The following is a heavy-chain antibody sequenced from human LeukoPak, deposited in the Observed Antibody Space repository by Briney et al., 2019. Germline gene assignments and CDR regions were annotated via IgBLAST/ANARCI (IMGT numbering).Heavy chain of an antibody. V-gene: IGHV3-30*02. J-gene: IGHJ4*02. Sequence: KPGGSLRLSCAAPGFTFSSYGMHWVRQAPGKGLEWVAFIRYDGSNKYYADSVKGRFTISRDNSKNTLYLQMNSLRAEDTAVYYCAKTEGGSGSYPYWGQGTLVTVSS. CDR3: AKTEGGSGSYPY. CDR1: GFTFSSYG. D-gene: IGHD3-10*01. CDR2: IRYDGSNK.